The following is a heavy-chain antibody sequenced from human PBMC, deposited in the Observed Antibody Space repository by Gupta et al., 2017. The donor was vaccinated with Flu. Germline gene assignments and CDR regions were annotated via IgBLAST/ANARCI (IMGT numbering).Heavy chain of an antibody. D-gene: IGHD3-16*01. V-gene: IGHV3-48*02. CDR1: GFTFSDSH. CDR2: IGSGGNT. J-gene: IGHJ5*02. CDR3: ARDLNWAFIS. Sequence: EVQFVESGGGLVQPGGSLRLTCVISGFTFSDSHMNWIRQAPGKGLEWISYIGSGGNTDYAGSVRGRFTISRDNARDSLFLQMNSLRDEDTALYYCARDLNWAFISWGQGALVTVSA.